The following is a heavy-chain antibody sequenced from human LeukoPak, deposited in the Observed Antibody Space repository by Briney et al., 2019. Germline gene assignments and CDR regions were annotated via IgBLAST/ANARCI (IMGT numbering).Heavy chain of an antibody. CDR3: ARAMDTAMLWGYYYFMDV. CDR2: INWDGLST. V-gene: IGHV3-20*04. D-gene: IGHD5-18*01. Sequence: PGGSLRLSCAASGFTFSSYWMSWVRQAPGKGLEWVSGINWDGLSTGYTDSVKGRFTISRDNAKNSLYLQMNSLRAEDTALYYCARAMDTAMLWGYYYFMDVWGKGTTVTVSS. J-gene: IGHJ6*03. CDR1: GFTFSSYW.